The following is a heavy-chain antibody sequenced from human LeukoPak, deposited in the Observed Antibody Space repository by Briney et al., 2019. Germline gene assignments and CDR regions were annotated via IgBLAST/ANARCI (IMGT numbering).Heavy chain of an antibody. CDR2: LYGAGST. D-gene: IGHD6-19*01. V-gene: IGHV3-53*04. CDR3: ARGGTPGFSTGRIDY. CDR1: GFNVSNNY. J-gene: IGHJ4*02. Sequence: PGGSLRLSCAASGFNVSNNYMSWVRQAPGKGLEWVSVLYGAGSTYYADSVKGRFTISRHDSQNTLFLQMNSLRAEDTAVYYCARGGTPGFSTGRIDYWGQGTLVTVSS.